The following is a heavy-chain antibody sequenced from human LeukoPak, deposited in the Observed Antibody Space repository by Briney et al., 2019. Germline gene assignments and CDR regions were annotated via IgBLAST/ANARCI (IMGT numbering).Heavy chain of an antibody. V-gene: IGHV1-3*03. CDR2: INAGNGNT. D-gene: IGHD6-13*01. Sequence: ASMKVSCKASGYTFTSFAMHWGRQAPGQRLEWMGWINAGNGNTKYSQEFQGRVTITRDTSASTAYMELSSLRSEDMAVYYCARDASSRGFDYWGQGTLVTVSS. CDR1: GYTFTSFA. J-gene: IGHJ4*02. CDR3: ARDASSRGFDY.